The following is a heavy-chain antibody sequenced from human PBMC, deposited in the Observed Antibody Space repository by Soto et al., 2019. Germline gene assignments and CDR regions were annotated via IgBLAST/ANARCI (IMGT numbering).Heavy chain of an antibody. CDR1: GFTFSNYA. CDR2: ISGSGGST. D-gene: IGHD2-15*01. Sequence: GGSLRLSCAASGFTFSNYAMNWVRQDPGKGLEWFSYISGSGGSTYYADSVKGRFTISRDNSKNTLYLQMNSLRAEDTAVYYCAYCSGGSCPKRAEYFQHWGQGTLVTVSS. V-gene: IGHV3-23*01. J-gene: IGHJ1*01. CDR3: AYCSGGSCPKRAEYFQH.